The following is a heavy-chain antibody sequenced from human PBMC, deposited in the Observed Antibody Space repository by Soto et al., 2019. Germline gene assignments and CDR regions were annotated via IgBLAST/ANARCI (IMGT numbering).Heavy chain of an antibody. CDR2: IYHSGST. J-gene: IGHJ4*02. V-gene: IGHV4-38-2*01. CDR3: SKTPEYSSGREENLDF. D-gene: IGHD6-19*01. Sequence: PSETLSLTWAVSGYSISSGYYWGCIRQPPGKGLEWIGSIYHSGSTYYNPSLKSRVTISVDTSKNQFSLKLSSVTAADTAVYFCSKTPEYSSGREENLDFWGQGTLVTVFS. CDR1: GYSISSGYY.